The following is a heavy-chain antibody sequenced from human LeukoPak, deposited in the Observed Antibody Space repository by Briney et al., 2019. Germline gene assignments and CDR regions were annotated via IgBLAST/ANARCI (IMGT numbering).Heavy chain of an antibody. CDR3: ARASGIYDFWSGASYYYYSMDV. CDR1: GGSISSYY. CDR2: IYYSGST. Sequence: PSETLSLTCTVSGGSISSYYWSWLRQPPGKGLEGIGYIYYSGSTNYNPSLTRRVTISVDTSKNQFSLKLSSVPAADTAVYSCARASGIYDFWSGASYYYYSMDVWGQGTTVTVSS. J-gene: IGHJ6*03. D-gene: IGHD3-3*01. V-gene: IGHV4-59*01.